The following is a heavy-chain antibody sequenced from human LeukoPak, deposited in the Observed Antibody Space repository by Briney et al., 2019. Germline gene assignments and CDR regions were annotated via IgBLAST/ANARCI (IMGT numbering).Heavy chain of an antibody. CDR2: IRYDGSNK. D-gene: IGHD6-13*01. Sequence: PGGSLRLSCAASGFTFSSYGMHWVRQAPGKGLEWVAFIRYDGSNKYYADSVKGRFTISRDNSKNTLYLQMNSLRAEDTAVYYCAKDPEGLPGSSWYGYTWGNWFDPWGQGTLVTVSS. J-gene: IGHJ5*02. V-gene: IGHV3-30*02. CDR1: GFTFSSYG. CDR3: AKDPEGLPGSSWYGYTWGNWFDP.